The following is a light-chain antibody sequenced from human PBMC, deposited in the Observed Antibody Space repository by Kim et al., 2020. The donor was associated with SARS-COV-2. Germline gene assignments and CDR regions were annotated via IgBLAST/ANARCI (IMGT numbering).Light chain of an antibody. CDR3: AAWDDSLNAWV. J-gene: IGLJ3*02. Sequence: GQRVTISCSRSSSNIGSNIVNWYQQFPGTAPKLLINRNNQRPSGVPDRFSGSKSGTSASLAISGLQSEDEADYYCAAWDDSLNAWVFGGGTQLTVL. CDR2: RNN. CDR1: SSNIGSNI. V-gene: IGLV1-44*01.